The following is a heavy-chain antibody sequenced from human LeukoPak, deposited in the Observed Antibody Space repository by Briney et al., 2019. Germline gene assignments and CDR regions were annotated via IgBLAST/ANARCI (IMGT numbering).Heavy chain of an antibody. CDR3: ARATVGATAFDY. J-gene: IGHJ4*02. CDR2: IIPILGIA. V-gene: IGHV1-69*04. Sequence: SVKVSCKASGGTFSSYAISWVRQAPGQGLEWMGRIIPILGIANYAQKFQGRVTITADKSTSTAYMELSSLRSEDTAVYYCARATVGATAFDYWGQGTLVTVSS. CDR1: GGTFSSYA. D-gene: IGHD1-26*01.